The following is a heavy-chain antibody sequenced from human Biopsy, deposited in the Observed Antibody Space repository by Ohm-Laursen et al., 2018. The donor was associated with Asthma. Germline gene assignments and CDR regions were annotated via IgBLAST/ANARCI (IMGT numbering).Heavy chain of an antibody. D-gene: IGHD2-21*02. CDR3: ARSDCGSGGYCYIPFYF. CDR2: ISNDGSSK. V-gene: IGHV3-30*03. Sequence: SLRLSCAASGFTFSSYGMHWVRQAPGKGLEWVALISNDGSSKYYADSVKGRFTISRDISKNTLYLQMNSLRAEDTAVYYCARSDCGSGGYCYIPFYFWGQGTLVTISS. J-gene: IGHJ4*02. CDR1: GFTFSSYG.